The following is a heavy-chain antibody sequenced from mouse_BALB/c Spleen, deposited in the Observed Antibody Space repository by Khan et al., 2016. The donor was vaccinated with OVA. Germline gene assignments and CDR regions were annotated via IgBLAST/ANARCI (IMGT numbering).Heavy chain of an antibody. V-gene: IGHV3-2*02. CDR2: ISSSGTT. J-gene: IGHJ4*01. CDR3: ARSRYYIYGYAMDY. CDR1: DYSITSDYA. D-gene: IGHD2-12*01. Sequence: EVQLQESGPGLVTPSQSLSLTCTVTDYSITSDYAWNWIRQFPGNKLEWMGYISSSGTTSSNPSLKSRISIPRDTSKNQFFLQLKSVTTEDTATYYCARSRYYIYGYAMDYWGRGTSVTVSS.